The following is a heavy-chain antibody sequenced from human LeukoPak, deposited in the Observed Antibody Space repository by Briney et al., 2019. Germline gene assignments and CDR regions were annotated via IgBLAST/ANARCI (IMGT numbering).Heavy chain of an antibody. Sequence: SETLSLTCPVSGGSISSYYWSWIRQPPGKGLEWIGYIYYSGSTNYNPSLKSRVTISVDTSKNQFSLKLGSVTAADTAVYYCARVSPHIAVPWGQGTLVTVSS. D-gene: IGHD6-19*01. CDR1: GGSISSYY. V-gene: IGHV4-59*01. CDR2: IYYSGST. CDR3: ARVSPHIAVP. J-gene: IGHJ4*02.